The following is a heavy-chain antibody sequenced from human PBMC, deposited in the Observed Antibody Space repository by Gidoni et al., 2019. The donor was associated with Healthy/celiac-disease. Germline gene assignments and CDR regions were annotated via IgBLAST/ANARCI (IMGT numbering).Heavy chain of an antibody. D-gene: IGHD1-26*01. CDR2: ISSSSSYI. V-gene: IGHV3-21*01. Sequence: EVQLVESGGGLVKPGGSLRLSCAASGFTFSSYSMNWVRQAPGKGLEWVSSISSSSSYIYYADSVKGRFTISRDNAKNSLYLQMNSLRAEDTAVYYCARGHFNSGSYPPSSPPFFDYWGQGTLVTVSS. CDR3: ARGHFNSGSYPPSSPPFFDY. CDR1: GFTFSSYS. J-gene: IGHJ4*02.